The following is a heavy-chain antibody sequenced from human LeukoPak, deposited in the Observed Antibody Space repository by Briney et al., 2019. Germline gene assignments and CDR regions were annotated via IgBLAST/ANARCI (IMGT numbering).Heavy chain of an antibody. J-gene: IGHJ4*02. CDR1: GGSFSGYH. D-gene: IGHD1-26*01. V-gene: IGHV4-34*01. CDR2: INHSGST. Sequence: PSETLSLTCAVYGGSFSGYHWSWIRQPPGKGLEWIGEINHSGSTNYNPSLKSRVTISVDTSKNQFSLKLSSVTAADTAVYYCARGPRGGGYPRPLFDYWGQGTLVTVSS. CDR3: ARGPRGGGYPRPLFDY.